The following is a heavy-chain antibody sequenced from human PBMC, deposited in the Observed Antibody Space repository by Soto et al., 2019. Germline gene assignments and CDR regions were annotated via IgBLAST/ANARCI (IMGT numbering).Heavy chain of an antibody. D-gene: IGHD3-10*01. CDR2: ISAHNGNT. V-gene: IGHV1-18*01. Sequence: QVHLVQSGAEVKKPGASVKVSCKGSGYAFTTYGITWVRQAPGQGLEWMGWISAHNGNTNYAQKLQGRVTVTRDTSTSTAYMELSILRSDDTAVYYCARGIYGDYWGQGALVTVSS. CDR3: ARGIYGDY. CDR1: GYAFTTYG. J-gene: IGHJ4*02.